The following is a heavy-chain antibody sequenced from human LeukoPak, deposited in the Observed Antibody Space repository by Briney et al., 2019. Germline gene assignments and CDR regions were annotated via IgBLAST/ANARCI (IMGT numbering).Heavy chain of an antibody. CDR1: GYSFTSYW. CDR2: IYPGDSDT. J-gene: IGHJ4*02. D-gene: IGHD6-19*01. Sequence: GESLKISCKGSGYSFTSYWIGWVRQMPGKGLEWMGIIYPGDSDTRYSPSFQGQVTISADKSISTAYLQRSSLKASDTAMYYCARLPPNNEVAGTDYFDYWGQGTLVTVSS. CDR3: ARLPPNNEVAGTDYFDY. V-gene: IGHV5-51*01.